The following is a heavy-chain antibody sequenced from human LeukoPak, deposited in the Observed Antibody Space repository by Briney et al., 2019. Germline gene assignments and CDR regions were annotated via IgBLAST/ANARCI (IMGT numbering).Heavy chain of an antibody. D-gene: IGHD3-22*01. J-gene: IGHJ5*02. CDR3: ARTYYYDSSGKTVWFDP. V-gene: IGHV4-31*03. CDR1: GGSISSGGYY. Sequence: PSETLSLTCTVSGGSISSGGYYWSWLRQHPGKGLEWLGYSYYSGSTYYNPSLKSRVTISVDTSKNQFSLKLSSVTAADTAVYYCARTYYYDSSGKTVWFDPWGQGTLVTVSS. CDR2: SYYSGST.